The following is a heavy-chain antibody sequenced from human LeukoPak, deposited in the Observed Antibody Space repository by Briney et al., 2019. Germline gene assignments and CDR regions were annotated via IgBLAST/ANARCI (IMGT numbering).Heavy chain of an antibody. CDR2: ISYDGSNK. CDR3: ARPKQLSTPAHYYYGMDV. V-gene: IGHV3-33*05. CDR1: GFTFSSYG. J-gene: IGHJ6*02. D-gene: IGHD6-13*01. Sequence: GRSLRLSCAASGFTFSSYGMHWVRQAPGKGLEWVAVISYDGSNKYYAASVKGRFTISRDNSNNTLYLQMNSLRAEDTAVYYCARPKQLSTPAHYYYGMDVWGQGTTVTVSS.